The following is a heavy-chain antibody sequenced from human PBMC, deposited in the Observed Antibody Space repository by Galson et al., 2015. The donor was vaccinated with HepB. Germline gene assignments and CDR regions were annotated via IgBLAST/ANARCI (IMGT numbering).Heavy chain of an antibody. V-gene: IGHV3-21*01. CDR2: ISSSSSYI. CDR1: GFTFSSYS. D-gene: IGHD1/OR15-1a*01. CDR3: AREAFGNTVAPSFDY. J-gene: IGHJ4*02. Sequence: SLRLSCAASGFTFSSYSMNWVRQAPGKGLEWVSSISSSSSYIYYADSVKGRFTISRDNAKNSLYLQMNSLRAEDTAVYYCAREAFGNTVAPSFDYWGQGTLVTVSS.